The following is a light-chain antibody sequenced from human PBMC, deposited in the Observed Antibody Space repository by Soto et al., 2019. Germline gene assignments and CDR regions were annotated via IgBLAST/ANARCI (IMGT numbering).Light chain of an antibody. CDR1: QGIRNE. CDR3: LQDYEYPRT. V-gene: IGKV1-6*01. J-gene: IGKJ2*01. Sequence: AIQMTQSPSSLSASVGDRVTITCRASQGIRNELGWYQQKPGKAPKLLIAATFNLQIGVPSRFSGSRSGTEFALSISSLQPEDSATYFCLQDYEYPRTFRQGTKLEIK. CDR2: ATF.